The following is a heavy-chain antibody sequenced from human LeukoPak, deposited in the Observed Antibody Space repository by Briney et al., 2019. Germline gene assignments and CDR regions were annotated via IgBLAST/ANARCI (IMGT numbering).Heavy chain of an antibody. Sequence: GGSLRLSCAASGFTFSSYGMHWVRQAPGKGLEWVAFIRYDGSNKYYADSVKGRFTISRDNSKNTLYLQMNSLRAEDTAVYYCAKDLEVSSLYYCYYGMDVWGQGTTVTVSS. V-gene: IGHV3-30*02. J-gene: IGHJ6*02. CDR1: GFTFSSYG. CDR2: IRYDGSNK. CDR3: AKDLEVSSLYYCYYGMDV. D-gene: IGHD2/OR15-2a*01.